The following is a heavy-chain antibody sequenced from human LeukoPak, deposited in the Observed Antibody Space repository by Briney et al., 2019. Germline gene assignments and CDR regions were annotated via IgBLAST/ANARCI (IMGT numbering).Heavy chain of an antibody. CDR1: GFTFSSYY. D-gene: IGHD4-17*01. Sequence: GGSLRLSCAGSGFTFSSYYMNWVRQAPGKGLEWVSSITTSSSYIYYSDSVKGRFTIARDNAKNSLYLQMNSLRAEDTAVYYCAKDSSPADYGDYYFDYWGQGTLVTVSS. CDR3: AKDSSPADYGDYYFDY. CDR2: ITTSSSYI. V-gene: IGHV3-21*04. J-gene: IGHJ4*02.